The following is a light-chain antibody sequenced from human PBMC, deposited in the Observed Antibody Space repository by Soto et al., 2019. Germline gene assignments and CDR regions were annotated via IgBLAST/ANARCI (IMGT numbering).Light chain of an antibody. V-gene: IGKV1-5*01. CDR1: QSITTF. CDR2: DAS. CDR3: QQYNSYRT. J-gene: IGKJ1*01. Sequence: DIQMTQSPSTLSASIGDRVTITCRASQSITTFLAWYQQKPGKAPQILIYDASKLEPGVPSRFSGSGSGTDFTLTISSLQPDDFATYYCQQYNSYRTFGQGTKVDIK.